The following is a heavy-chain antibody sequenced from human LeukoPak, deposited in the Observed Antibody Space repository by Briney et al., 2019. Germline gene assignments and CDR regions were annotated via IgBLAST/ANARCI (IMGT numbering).Heavy chain of an antibody. CDR1: GFTVSSNY. CDR3: AKDSSSWFVDAFDI. CDR2: ISGSGGST. J-gene: IGHJ3*02. V-gene: IGHV3-23*01. D-gene: IGHD6-13*01. Sequence: GGSLRLSCAASGFTVSSNYMSWVRQAPGKGLEWVSAISGSGGSTYYADSVKGRFTISRDNSKNTLYLQMNSLRAEDTAVYYCAKDSSSWFVDAFDIWGQGTMVTVSS.